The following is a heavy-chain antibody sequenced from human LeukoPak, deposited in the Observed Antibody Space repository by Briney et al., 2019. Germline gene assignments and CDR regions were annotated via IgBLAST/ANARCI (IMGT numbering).Heavy chain of an antibody. D-gene: IGHD2-2*01. Sequence: SQTLSLTRTVSGGSISSGDYYWSWIRQPPGKGLEWIGYIYYSGSTYYNPSLKSRVTISVDTSKNQFSLKLSSVTAADTAVYYCARSEAQYGVVVPHMDVWGKGTTVTVSS. CDR1: GGSISSGDYY. V-gene: IGHV4-30-4*08. J-gene: IGHJ6*03. CDR3: ARSEAQYGVVVPHMDV. CDR2: IYYSGST.